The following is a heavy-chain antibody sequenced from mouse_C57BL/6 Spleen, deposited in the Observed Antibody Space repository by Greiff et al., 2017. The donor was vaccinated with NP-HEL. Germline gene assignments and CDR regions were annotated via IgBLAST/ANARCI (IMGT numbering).Heavy chain of an antibody. CDR1: GYTFTSYW. V-gene: IGHV1-50*01. CDR3: ARGGGIYYDYAWFAY. CDR2: IDPSDSYT. J-gene: IGHJ3*01. D-gene: IGHD2-4*01. Sequence: QVQLQQPGAELVKPGASVKLSCKASGYTFTSYWMQWVKQRPGQGLEWIGEIDPSDSYTNYNQKFKGKATLTVDTSSSTAYMQLSSLTSEDSAVYYGARGGGIYYDYAWFAYWGQGTLVTVSA.